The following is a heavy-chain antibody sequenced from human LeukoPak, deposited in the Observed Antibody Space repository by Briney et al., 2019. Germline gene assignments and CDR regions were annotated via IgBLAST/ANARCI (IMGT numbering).Heavy chain of an antibody. V-gene: IGHV3-11*04. CDR3: AELGITMIGGV. J-gene: IGHJ6*04. D-gene: IGHD3-10*02. Sequence: GGSLRLSCAVSGFTVSSNYMSWVRQAPGKGLEWVSYISSSGSTIYYADSVKGRFTISRDNAKNSLYLQMNSLRAEDTAVYYCAELGITMIGGVWGKGTTVTVSS. CDR1: GFTVSSNY. CDR2: ISSSGSTI.